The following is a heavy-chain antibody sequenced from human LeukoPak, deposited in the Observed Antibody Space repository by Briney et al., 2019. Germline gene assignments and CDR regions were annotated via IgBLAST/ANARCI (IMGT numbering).Heavy chain of an antibody. J-gene: IGHJ3*02. CDR2: IKQDGSEK. D-gene: IGHD3-10*01. CDR3: ARDSDWFGELSDAFDI. V-gene: IGHV3-7*01. CDR1: VFTFSSYW. Sequence: GRSLRLSCAASVFTFSSYWMSWVRQAPGKGLELVANIKQDGSEKYYVDSVKGRFTISRDNAKNSLYLQMNSLRAEDTAVYYCARDSDWFGELSDAFDIWGQGTMVTVSS.